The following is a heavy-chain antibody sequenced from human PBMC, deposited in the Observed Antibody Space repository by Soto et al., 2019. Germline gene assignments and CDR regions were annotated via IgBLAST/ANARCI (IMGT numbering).Heavy chain of an antibody. CDR2: ISGSGGST. D-gene: IGHD6-19*01. CDR1: GFTFSSYA. CDR3: ARDHSSGWYAFDI. J-gene: IGHJ3*02. Sequence: GGSLRLSCAASGFTFSSYAMSWVRQAPGKGLEWVSAISGSGGSTYYADSVKGRFTISRDNAKNSLYLQMNSLRAEDTAVYYCARDHSSGWYAFDIWGQGTMVTVSS. V-gene: IGHV3-23*01.